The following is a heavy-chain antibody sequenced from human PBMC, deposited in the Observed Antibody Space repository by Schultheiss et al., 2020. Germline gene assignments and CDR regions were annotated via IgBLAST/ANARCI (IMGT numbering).Heavy chain of an antibody. J-gene: IGHJ6*02. CDR2: IDVSDYNT. Sequence: GGSLRLSCAASGFTFSNYAMTWVRQAPGKGLEWVSNIDVSDYNTYYVDSVKGRFTVSRDNSKNTLYLQMNSLRAEDTAVYYCARVRAYGSGRYGMDVWGQGTTVT. D-gene: IGHD3-10*01. CDR3: ARVRAYGSGRYGMDV. CDR1: GFTFSNYA. V-gene: IGHV3-23*01.